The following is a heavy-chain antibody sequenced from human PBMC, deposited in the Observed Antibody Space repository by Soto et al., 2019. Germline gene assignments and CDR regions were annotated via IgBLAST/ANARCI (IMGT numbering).Heavy chain of an antibody. V-gene: IGHV4-31*03. CDR1: GGSISIGGYY. J-gene: IGHJ3*02. D-gene: IGHD6-13*01. CDR2: IYYSGST. Sequence: SETLSLTCTVSGGSISIGGYYWSWIRQHPGKGLEWIGYIYYSGSTYYNPSLKSRVTISVDTSKNQFSLKLSSVTAADTAVYYCARATAAANDAFDIWGQGKRVTVS. CDR3: ARATAAANDAFDI.